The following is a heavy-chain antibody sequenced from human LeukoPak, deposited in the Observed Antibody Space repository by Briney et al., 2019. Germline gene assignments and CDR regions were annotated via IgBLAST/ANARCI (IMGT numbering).Heavy chain of an antibody. V-gene: IGHV3-23*01. D-gene: IGHD3-16*01. CDR3: ANEEPLYDYVWGSYLDY. CDR1: GFTFSSYA. Sequence: GGSLRLSCAASGFTFSSYAMSWVRQAPGKGLEWVSAISGSGGSTYYADSVKGRFTISRDNSKNTLYLQMNSLRAEDTAVYYCANEEPLYDYVWGSYLDYWGQGTLVIVSS. CDR2: ISGSGGST. J-gene: IGHJ4*02.